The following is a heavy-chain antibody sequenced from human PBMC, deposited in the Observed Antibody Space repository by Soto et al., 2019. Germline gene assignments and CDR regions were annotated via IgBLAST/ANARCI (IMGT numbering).Heavy chain of an antibody. D-gene: IGHD2-15*01. Sequence: GGSLRLSCAASGFTVSSNYMTWVRQAPGKGLDWVSVIYSGGLTFYADSVKGRFTISRDESKNTVYLQMNNLRAEDTAVYYCVRGSLFCSGGSCYLDWGQGTLVTVS. J-gene: IGHJ4*02. CDR1: GFTVSSNY. V-gene: IGHV3-53*01. CDR2: IYSGGLT. CDR3: VRGSLFCSGGSCYLD.